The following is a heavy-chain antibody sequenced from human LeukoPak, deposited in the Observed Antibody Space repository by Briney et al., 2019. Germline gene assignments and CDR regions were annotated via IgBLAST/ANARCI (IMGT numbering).Heavy chain of an antibody. Sequence: SVKVSCKASGGTFSSYAISWVRQAPGQGLEWMGRIIPIFGTANYAQKFQGRVTITTDESTSTAYMELSSLRSEDTAVYCCARDRYIVVVMGEAFDIWGQGTMVTVSS. J-gene: IGHJ3*02. V-gene: IGHV1-69*05. CDR2: IIPIFGTA. D-gene: IGHD3-22*01. CDR3: ARDRYIVVVMGEAFDI. CDR1: GGTFSSYA.